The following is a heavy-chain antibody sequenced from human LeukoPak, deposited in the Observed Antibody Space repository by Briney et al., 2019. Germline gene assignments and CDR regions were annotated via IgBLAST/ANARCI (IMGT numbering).Heavy chain of an antibody. CDR3: ARARSSSWYSNYWYFDL. J-gene: IGHJ2*01. Sequence: SETLSLTCTVSGVSIGSSHYYWSWIRQPPGKGLEWIGYIYYSGSTNYNPSLKSRVTISVDTSKNQFSLKLSSVTAADTAVYYCARARSSSWYSNYWYFDLWGRGTLVTVSS. D-gene: IGHD6-13*01. CDR1: GVSIGSSHYY. CDR2: IYYSGST. V-gene: IGHV4-61*01.